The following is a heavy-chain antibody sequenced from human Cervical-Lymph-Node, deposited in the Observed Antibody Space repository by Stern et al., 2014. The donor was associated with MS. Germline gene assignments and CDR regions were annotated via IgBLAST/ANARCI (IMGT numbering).Heavy chain of an antibody. Sequence: QLQLQESGPGLVKPSGTLSLICTVSGGSISSSNWWTWVRQPPGKGLEWIGEVYHSGNAHHNPSLKSRVTISVDKSKNQFSLNLSPVTAADTAVYYCTRAQPDTVVEALDHWGQGTLVTVSS. D-gene: IGHD5-18*01. J-gene: IGHJ4*02. V-gene: IGHV4-4*02. CDR2: VYHSGNA. CDR3: TRAQPDTVVEALDH. CDR1: GGSISSSNW.